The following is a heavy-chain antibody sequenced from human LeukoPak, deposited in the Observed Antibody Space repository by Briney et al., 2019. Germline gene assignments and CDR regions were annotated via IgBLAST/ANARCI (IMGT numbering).Heavy chain of an antibody. CDR2: IYSSGST. CDR3: ASENCSGTSCSSFDY. V-gene: IGHV4-4*08. Sequence: SETLSLTCTVSGGSISSYYWSWIRQPPGKGLEWIGYIYSSGSTNYNPSLKSRVTISVDTSKNQFSLRLSSVTAADTAVYYCASENCSGTSCSSFDYWGQGTLVTVSS. D-gene: IGHD2-2*01. CDR1: GGSISSYY. J-gene: IGHJ4*02.